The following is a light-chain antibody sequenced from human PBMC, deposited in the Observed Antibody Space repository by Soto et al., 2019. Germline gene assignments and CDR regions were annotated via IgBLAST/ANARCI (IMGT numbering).Light chain of an antibody. CDR2: EVN. J-gene: IGLJ3*02. V-gene: IGLV2-23*02. Sequence: QSALTQSASVSGSPGQWITISCTGSSSDVGGYDRVSWYQQYPGRAPTLLIYEVNKRPSGVSNRFSGSKSGNTASLTISGLRAEDEADYYCSSSLGGPKGVFGGGTKLTVL. CDR1: SSDVGGYDR. CDR3: SSSLGGPKGV.